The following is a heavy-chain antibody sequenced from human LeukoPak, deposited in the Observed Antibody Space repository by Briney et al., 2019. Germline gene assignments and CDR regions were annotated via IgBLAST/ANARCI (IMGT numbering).Heavy chain of an antibody. CDR3: AREMTTVTKEVYSDY. J-gene: IGHJ4*02. Sequence: GGSLRLSCAASGFTVNSNYMSWVRQAPGKGLEWVSVIYSGGSTYYADSVKGRFTISRDNSKNTLYLQMNSLRAEDTAVYYCAREMTTVTKEVYSDYWGQGTLVTVSS. D-gene: IGHD4-11*01. V-gene: IGHV3-53*01. CDR1: GFTVNSNY. CDR2: IYSGGST.